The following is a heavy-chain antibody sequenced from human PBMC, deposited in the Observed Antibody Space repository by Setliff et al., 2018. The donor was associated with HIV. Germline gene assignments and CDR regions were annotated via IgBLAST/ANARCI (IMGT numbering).Heavy chain of an antibody. CDR1: GFTFSRYA. J-gene: IGHJ3*02. D-gene: IGHD2-15*01. CDR3: ARDFRIIVPDVFDI. V-gene: IGHV3-48*02. Sequence: AGGSLRLSCAASGFTFSRYAMNWVRQTPGKGLEWISYISGTTNTIYYADSVKGRFTISRDNSKNSLYLQMSSLRDEDTAVYYCARDFRIIVPDVFDIWGRGTMVTVS. CDR2: ISGTTNTI.